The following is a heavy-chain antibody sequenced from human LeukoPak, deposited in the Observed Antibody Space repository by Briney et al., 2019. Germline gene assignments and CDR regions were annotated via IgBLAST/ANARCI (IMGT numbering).Heavy chain of an antibody. D-gene: IGHD1-26*01. CDR1: GYTVTHYA. CDR3: ARLYGAFDY. Sequence: ASVKVSCKASGYTVTHYAMNWVRQAPGQGLEWMGWINTNTGNSTYAQGFTGRFVFSLDTSVSTAYLQISSLEAEDTAIYYCARLYGAFDYWGQGTLVTVSS. V-gene: IGHV7-4-1*02. CDR2: INTNTGNS. J-gene: IGHJ4*02.